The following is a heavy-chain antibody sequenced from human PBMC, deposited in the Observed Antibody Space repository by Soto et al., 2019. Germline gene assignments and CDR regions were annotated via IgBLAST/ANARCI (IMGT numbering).Heavy chain of an antibody. CDR1: GFTFSSYA. CDR3: VKRSGETYYYDSSGYYYHY. J-gene: IGHJ4*02. CDR2: ISGSGGST. V-gene: IGHV3-23*01. Sequence: GGSLRLSCAASGFTFSSYAMSWVRQAPGKGLEWVSAISGSGGSTYYADSVKGRFTISRDNSKNTLYLQMNSLRAEDTAVYYCVKRSGETYYYDSSGYYYHYWGQGTLVTVSS. D-gene: IGHD3-22*01.